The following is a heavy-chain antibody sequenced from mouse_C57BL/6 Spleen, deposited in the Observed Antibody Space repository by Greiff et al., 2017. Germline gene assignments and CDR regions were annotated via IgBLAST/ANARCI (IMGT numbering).Heavy chain of an antibody. Sequence: VQLQQPGAELVRPGSSVKLSCKASGYTFTSYWMDWVKQRPGQGLEWIGNIYPSDSETHYNQKFKDKATLTVDKSSSTAYMQLSSLTSEDSAVYYCASGSNYEDVFYYYAMDYWGQGTSVTVSS. CDR2: IYPSDSET. J-gene: IGHJ4*01. D-gene: IGHD2-5*01. CDR3: ASGSNYEDVFYYYAMDY. CDR1: GYTFTSYW. V-gene: IGHV1-61*01.